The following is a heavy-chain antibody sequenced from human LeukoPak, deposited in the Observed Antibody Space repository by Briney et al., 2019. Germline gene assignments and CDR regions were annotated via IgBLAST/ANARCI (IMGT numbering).Heavy chain of an antibody. J-gene: IGHJ4*02. V-gene: IGHV3-11*01. Sequence: GGSLRLSCAASGFTFSDYYMSWIRQAPGKGLEWVSYISGSYSTIYYVDSVKGRFTISRDNAKNSLYLQMTSLRAEDTAVYYCARYSNYDNLYYFDYWGQGTLVTVSS. D-gene: IGHD4-11*01. CDR2: ISGSYSTI. CDR1: GFTFSDYY. CDR3: ARYSNYDNLYYFDY.